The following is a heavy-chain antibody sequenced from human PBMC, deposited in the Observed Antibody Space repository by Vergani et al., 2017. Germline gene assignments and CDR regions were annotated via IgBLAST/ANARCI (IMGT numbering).Heavy chain of an antibody. CDR3: AREDYGGXLDC. V-gene: IGHV3-33*01. J-gene: IGHJ4*02. D-gene: IGHD4-23*01. Sequence: QVQLVESGGGVVQPGRSLRLSCAASGFTFSSYGMHWVRQAPGKGLEWVAVIGYDGSNKYYADSVKGRFTISRDNSKNTLYLQMNSLRAEDTAVYYCAREDYGGXLDCWGQGTLVTVSS. CDR2: IGYDGSNK. CDR1: GFTFSSYG.